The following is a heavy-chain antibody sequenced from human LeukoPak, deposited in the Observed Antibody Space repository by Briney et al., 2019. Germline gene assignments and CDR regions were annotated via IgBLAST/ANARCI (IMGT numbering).Heavy chain of an antibody. CDR1: EFTFSSYS. CDR3: ARDLILSPAFDY. V-gene: IGHV3-21*01. Sequence: GGSLRLSCAASEFTFSSYSMNWVRQAPGKGLEWVSSISSSSSYIYYADSVKGRFTISRDNAKNSLYLQMNSLRAEDTAVYYCARDLILSPAFDYWGQGTLVTVSS. J-gene: IGHJ4*02. D-gene: IGHD2-2*01. CDR2: ISSSSSYI.